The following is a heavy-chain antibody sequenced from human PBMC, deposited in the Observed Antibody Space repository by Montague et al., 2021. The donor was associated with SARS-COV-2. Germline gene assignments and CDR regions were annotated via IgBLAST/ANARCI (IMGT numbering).Heavy chain of an antibody. CDR1: GGSISSYY. V-gene: IGHV4-59*01. Sequence: SETLSLTCTVSGGSISSYYWGWIRQPPGKGLEWIGYIYYSGSTNYNPSLKSRVTISVDTSKNQFSLKLSSVTAADTAVYYCARDLVERSSWGTYYYYGMDVWGQGTTVTVSS. J-gene: IGHJ6*02. D-gene: IGHD6-13*01. CDR2: IYYSGST. CDR3: ARDLVERSSWGTYYYYGMDV.